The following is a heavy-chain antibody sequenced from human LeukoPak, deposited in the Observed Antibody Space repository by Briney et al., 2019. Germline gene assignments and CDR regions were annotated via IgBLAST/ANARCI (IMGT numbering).Heavy chain of an antibody. D-gene: IGHD3-22*01. CDR1: GGSISSGGYS. CDR3: ANGPYYYDSSGYPE. CDR2: IYYSGST. V-gene: IGHV4-30-4*07. Sequence: SETLSLTCAVSGGSISSGGYSWSWIRQPPGKGLEWIGYIYYSGSTYYNPSLKSRVTISVDTSKNQFSLKLSSVTAADTAVYYCANGPYYYDSSGYPEWGQGTLVTVSS. J-gene: IGHJ4*02.